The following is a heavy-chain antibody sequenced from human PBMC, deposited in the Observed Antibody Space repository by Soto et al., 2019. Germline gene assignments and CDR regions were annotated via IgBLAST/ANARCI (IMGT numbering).Heavy chain of an antibody. Sequence: SQTLSLTCAISGDSVSSNSAAWNWIRQSPSRGLEWLGRTYYRSKWYNDYAVSVKSRITINPDTSKNQFSLQLNSVTPEDTAVYYCARDLGLIAAAGSVAVKDYYYYYGMDVWGQGTTVTVSS. CDR3: ARDLGLIAAAGSVAVKDYYYYYGMDV. CDR1: GDSVSSNSAA. D-gene: IGHD6-13*01. J-gene: IGHJ6*02. CDR2: TYYRSKWYN. V-gene: IGHV6-1*01.